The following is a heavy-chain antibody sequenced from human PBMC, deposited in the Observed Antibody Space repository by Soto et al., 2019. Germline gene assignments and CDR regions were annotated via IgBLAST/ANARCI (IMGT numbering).Heavy chain of an antibody. CDR1: GFTFSSYG. CDR3: AKDRRDRVVTAILDY. J-gene: IGHJ4*02. D-gene: IGHD2-21*02. Sequence: GGSLRLSCAASGFTFSSYGMHWVRQAPGKGLEWVAVISYDGSNKYYADSVKGRFTISRDNSKNTLYLQMNSLRAEDTAVYYCAKDRRDRVVTAILDYWGQGTLVTVS. V-gene: IGHV3-30*18. CDR2: ISYDGSNK.